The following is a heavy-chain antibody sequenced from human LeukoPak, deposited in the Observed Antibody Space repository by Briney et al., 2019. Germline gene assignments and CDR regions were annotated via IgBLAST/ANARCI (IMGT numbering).Heavy chain of an antibody. CDR2: IIPIFDTA. J-gene: IGHJ4*02. Sequence: SVKVSCKASGGTFSSYVISWVRQAPGQGREWMGGIIPIFDTANYPQKFQGRVTITADKSTSTTYMELSSLRSDDTAVYYCARVPWGYSYGYFDYWGQGTLVTVSS. V-gene: IGHV1-69*06. CDR1: GGTFSSYV. D-gene: IGHD5-18*01. CDR3: ARVPWGYSYGYFDY.